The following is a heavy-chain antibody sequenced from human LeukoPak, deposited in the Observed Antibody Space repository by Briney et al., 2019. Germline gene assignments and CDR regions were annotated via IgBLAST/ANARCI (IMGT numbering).Heavy chain of an antibody. Sequence: SETLSLTCTVSGGSISSSSYYWGWIRQPPGKGLEWIGSIYYSGSTYYNPSLKSRVTISVDTSKNQFSLKLSSVTAADTAVYYCARVADETPVLSSGWYLDYWGQGTLVTVSS. CDR1: GGSISSSSYY. CDR3: ARVADETPVLSSGWYLDY. J-gene: IGHJ4*02. D-gene: IGHD6-19*01. CDR2: IYYSGST. V-gene: IGHV4-39*01.